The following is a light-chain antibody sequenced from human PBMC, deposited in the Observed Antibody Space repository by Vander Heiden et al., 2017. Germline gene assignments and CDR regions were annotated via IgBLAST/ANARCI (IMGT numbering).Light chain of an antibody. V-gene: IGKV1-5*03. CDR2: KAS. CDR1: QSISSW. J-gene: IGKJ1*01. Sequence: DIQMTQSPSTLSASVGDRVTITCRVSQSISSWLAWYHQKPGKAPKLLIYKASSLESGVPSRFSGSGSGTEITLTISSLQPDDFATYYCRQYNSYPWTFGQGTKVEIK. CDR3: RQYNSYPWT.